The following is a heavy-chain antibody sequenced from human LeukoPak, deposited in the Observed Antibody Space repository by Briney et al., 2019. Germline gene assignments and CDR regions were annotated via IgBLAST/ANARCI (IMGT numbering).Heavy chain of an antibody. V-gene: IGHV4-34*01. CDR1: GGSFSGYY. Sequence: SETLSLTCAVYGGSFSGYYWSWIRQPPGKGLEWIGEINHSGSTNYNPSLKSRVTISVDTSKNQFSLKLSSVTAADTAVYYCAREPKYYYDSSGYYWGQGTLVTVSS. J-gene: IGHJ4*02. CDR3: AREPKYYYDSSGYY. CDR2: INHSGST. D-gene: IGHD3-22*01.